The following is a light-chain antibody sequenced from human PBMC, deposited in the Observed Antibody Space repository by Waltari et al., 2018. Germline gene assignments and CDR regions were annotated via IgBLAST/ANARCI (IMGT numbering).Light chain of an antibody. CDR2: YDS. Sequence: SYVLTPPPSVSVAPGKTASLTCGGNNLERKRVHWYQQKPGQAPILVISYDSDRPSGIPERFSGSNSGNTATLTISRVEAGDEADYYCQVWDANTDPGVFGTGTEVTVL. J-gene: IGLJ1*01. V-gene: IGLV3-21*04. CDR3: QVWDANTDPGV. CDR1: NLERKR.